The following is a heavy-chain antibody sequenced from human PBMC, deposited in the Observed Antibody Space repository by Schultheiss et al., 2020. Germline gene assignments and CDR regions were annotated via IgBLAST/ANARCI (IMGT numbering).Heavy chain of an antibody. CDR3: AREVPFTMIVVVPRNGVFDI. Sequence: GSLRLSCTVSGGSISSSSYYWGWIRQPPGKGLEWLGYIYYSGRTYYNPSLKSRVTISVGTSKNQFSLKLSSVTAADTAVYYCAREVPFTMIVVVPRNGVFDIWGQGTMVTVSS. CDR1: GGSISSSSYY. V-gene: IGHV4-39*02. J-gene: IGHJ3*02. CDR2: IYYSGRT. D-gene: IGHD3-22*01.